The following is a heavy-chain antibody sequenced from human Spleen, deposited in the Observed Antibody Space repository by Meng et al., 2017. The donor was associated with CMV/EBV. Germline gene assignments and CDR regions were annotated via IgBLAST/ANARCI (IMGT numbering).Heavy chain of an antibody. J-gene: IGHJ4*02. CDR3: AHLPGD. Sequence: QMTLRESCPKLVKPTQTLTLTCTFSGFSLSTVRVGVSWIRQPPGKALEWLALIYWDDDKYYIPSLQSRLTVTKDTSKNQVVLTLTNVDPVDTATYYCAHLPGDWGQGTLVTVSS. V-gene: IGHV2-5*02. CDR1: GFSLSTVRVG. CDR2: IYWDDDK. D-gene: IGHD1-14*01.